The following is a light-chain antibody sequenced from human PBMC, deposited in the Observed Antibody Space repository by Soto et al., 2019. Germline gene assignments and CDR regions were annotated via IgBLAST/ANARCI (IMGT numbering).Light chain of an antibody. CDR3: GTWDSPVAV. J-gene: IGLJ1*01. CDR2: DNN. Sequence: QSVLTQPPSVSAAPGQKVTISCSGSSSNIGNNYVSWYQQLPGTAPKLLIYDNNKRPSGIPDRFSGSKSGTSATLGITGLQTGDEADYYCGTWDSPVAVFGTGTTLTVL. CDR1: SSNIGNNY. V-gene: IGLV1-51*01.